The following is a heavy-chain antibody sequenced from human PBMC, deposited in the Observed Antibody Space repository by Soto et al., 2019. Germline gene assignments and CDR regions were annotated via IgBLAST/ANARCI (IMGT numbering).Heavy chain of an antibody. CDR3: GRDDERGSDWDLGY. D-gene: IGHD1-26*01. V-gene: IGHV3-30-3*01. Sequence: QVHLVESGGGVVQPGGSLRLSCVASGFTFSSHTMHWVRQAPGKGLEWVTFIYPDGNGKYYAESVKGRFTTSRDNSKNTMYLEMKSLRVEDTAVYYCGRDDERGSDWDLGYWGQGVLVTVSS. J-gene: IGHJ4*02. CDR2: IYPDGNGK. CDR1: GFTFSSHT.